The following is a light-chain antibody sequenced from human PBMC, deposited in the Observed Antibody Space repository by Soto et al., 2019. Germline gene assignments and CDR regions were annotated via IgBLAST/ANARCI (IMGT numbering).Light chain of an antibody. CDR2: DVD. V-gene: IGLV2-14*03. Sequence: QSALTQPTSVPGSPGQSITISCTGVSSDIGGYNHVSWYQQHPGKVPRLIIYDVDNRPSGVSNRFSGSQSGNTASLTISGRQAEDEAEYYCCAYTAITTRTWVFGGRTKVTVL. CDR3: CAYTAITTRTWV. J-gene: IGLJ3*02. CDR1: SSDIGGYNH.